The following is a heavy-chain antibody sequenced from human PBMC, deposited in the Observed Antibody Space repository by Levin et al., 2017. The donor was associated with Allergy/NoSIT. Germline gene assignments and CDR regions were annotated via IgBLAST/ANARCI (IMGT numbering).Heavy chain of an antibody. D-gene: IGHD6-13*01. CDR1: GFTFDDYD. V-gene: IGHV3-20*04. CDR2: INWKGGRT. Sequence: SCAASGFTFDDYDMNWVRQAPGKGLEWVSSINWKGGRTGYADSVKGRFTISRDNAKNSLYLHMNSLRAEDTALYYCARDKGIAVAGGFDYWGQGTLVTVSS. J-gene: IGHJ4*02. CDR3: ARDKGIAVAGGFDY.